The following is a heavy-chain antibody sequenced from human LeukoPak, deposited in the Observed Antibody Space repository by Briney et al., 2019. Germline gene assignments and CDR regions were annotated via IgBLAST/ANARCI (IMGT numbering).Heavy chain of an antibody. J-gene: IGHJ6*03. CDR2: IKQDGSEK. V-gene: IGHV3-7*01. CDR1: GFTFNTYA. Sequence: PGGSLRLSCAASGFTFNTYAMSWVRQAPGKGLEWVANIKQDGSEKYYVDSVKGRFTISRDNAKNSLYLQMNSLRAEDTAVYYCARDPITMVRGVIGRVTDYYYYYYMDVWGKGTTVTISS. CDR3: ARDPITMVRGVIGRVTDYYYYYYMDV. D-gene: IGHD3-10*01.